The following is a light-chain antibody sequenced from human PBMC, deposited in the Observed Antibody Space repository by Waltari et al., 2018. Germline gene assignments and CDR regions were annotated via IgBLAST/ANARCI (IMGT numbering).Light chain of an antibody. CDR2: AVT. J-gene: IGLJ1*01. Sequence: QSALTQPASVSGSPGQSITLTCTGTSSAVRSSNYVSWYQQYPGKAPKLLIYAVTHRPSGVSDRFSGSKSGNTASLTISGLQAEDEADYYCCSYAGDSLYVFGTGTTVTV. V-gene: IGLV2-23*02. CDR1: SSAVRSSNY. CDR3: CSYAGDSLYV.